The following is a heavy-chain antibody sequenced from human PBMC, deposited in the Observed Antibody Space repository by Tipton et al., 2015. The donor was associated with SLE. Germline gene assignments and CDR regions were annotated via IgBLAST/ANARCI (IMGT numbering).Heavy chain of an antibody. D-gene: IGHD4/OR15-4a*01. V-gene: IGHV4-39*07. CDR3: ARGRYGAFDY. J-gene: IGHJ4*02. Sequence: TLSLTCTVSGGSISSSSYYWGWIRQPPGKGLEWIGSIYYSGSTYYNPSLKSRVTISVDTSKNQFSLKLSSVTAADTAVYYCARGRYGAFDYWGQGTLVTVSS. CDR1: GGSISSSSYY. CDR2: IYYSGST.